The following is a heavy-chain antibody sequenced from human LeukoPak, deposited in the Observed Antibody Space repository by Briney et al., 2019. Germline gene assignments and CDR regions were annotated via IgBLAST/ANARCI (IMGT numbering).Heavy chain of an antibody. V-gene: IGHV3-66*01. CDR1: GFTVSSNY. Sequence: PGGSLRLSCEASGFTVSSNYMSWVRQAPGKGLEWVSVIYNGGSTYYAASVKGRFTISRDNSKNTLYLQMNSLRAEDTAVYYCARDRYYYGSGSYFDLGYWGQGTLVTVSS. J-gene: IGHJ4*02. D-gene: IGHD3-10*01. CDR2: IYNGGST. CDR3: ARDRYYYGSGSYFDLGY.